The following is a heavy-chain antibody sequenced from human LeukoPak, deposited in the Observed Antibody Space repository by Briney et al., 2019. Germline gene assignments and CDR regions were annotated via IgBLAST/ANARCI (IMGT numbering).Heavy chain of an antibody. CDR1: GFTVSSSY. J-gene: IGHJ6*03. CDR3: AKDGTSYCSSTSCYPPKPNYYYYYMDV. D-gene: IGHD2-2*01. Sequence: PGGSLRLSCAASGFTVSSSYMSWVRQAPGKGLEWVSVIYSDGDTYYPESVKGRFTISRDNSKNTLYLQMNSLRAEDTAVYYCAKDGTSYCSSTSCYPPKPNYYYYYMDVWGKGTTVTVSS. CDR2: IYSDGDT. V-gene: IGHV3-53*01.